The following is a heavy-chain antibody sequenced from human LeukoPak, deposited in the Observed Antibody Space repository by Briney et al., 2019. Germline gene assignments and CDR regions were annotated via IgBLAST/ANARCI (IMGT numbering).Heavy chain of an antibody. J-gene: IGHJ4*02. CDR2: IDPSSTYI. Sequence: GGSLRLSCSASRFTFSSYTMNWVRQAPGKGLEWVSSIDPSSTYIYYADSVKGRFTISRDNAQNSLYLQMNSLRAEDTAVYYCAKERKLLPFDCWGQGTLVTVSS. D-gene: IGHD4-23*01. CDR1: RFTFSSYT. V-gene: IGHV3-21*01. CDR3: AKERKLLPFDC.